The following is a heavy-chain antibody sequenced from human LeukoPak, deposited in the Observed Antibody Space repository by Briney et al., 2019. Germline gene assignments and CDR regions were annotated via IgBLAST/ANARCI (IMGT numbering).Heavy chain of an antibody. CDR1: GFTFSDYF. V-gene: IGHV3-11*01. J-gene: IGHJ6*02. Sequence: PGGSLRLSCVASGFTFSDYFMTWIRQPPRKPLECVSYISTIDGIIYYADSVKDRFTISRDNAKSSLFLQMNNLRAEDTAVYYCAKASWGMDVWGQGSSVIVS. CDR2: ISTIDGII. CDR3: AKASWGMDV.